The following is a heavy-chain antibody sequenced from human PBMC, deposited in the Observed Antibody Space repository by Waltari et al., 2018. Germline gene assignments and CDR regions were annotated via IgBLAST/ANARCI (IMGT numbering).Heavy chain of an antibody. J-gene: IGHJ4*01. CDR1: GGSFSGYY. CDR3: ARVRGQQLLRYFAS. V-gene: IGHV4-34*01. CDR2: TSHRGRP. D-gene: IGHD6-13*01. Sequence: QVQLQQWGAGLLKPSETLSLTCAVYGGSFSGYYWSWISQSPGKGLAWIGETSHRGRPTSTPSSKSLFPIPVAPSTTQFSRKLSPVPPPSPAVFSFARVRGQQLLRYFASWGQEPWSPSPQ.